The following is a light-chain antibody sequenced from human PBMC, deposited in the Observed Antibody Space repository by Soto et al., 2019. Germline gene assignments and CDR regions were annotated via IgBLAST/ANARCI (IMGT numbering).Light chain of an antibody. V-gene: IGLV2-11*01. CDR2: DVN. J-gene: IGLJ3*02. CDR3: ETWDTSVSAGV. CDR1: SSDVGGYNY. Sequence: QSALTQPRSVSGSLGQSVTISCTGTSSDVGGYNYVSWYQQHPGKAPKLMIYDVNKRPSGVPDRFSGSKSGNTASLTISGLQAADEADYYCETWDTSVSAGVFGGGTKVTVL.